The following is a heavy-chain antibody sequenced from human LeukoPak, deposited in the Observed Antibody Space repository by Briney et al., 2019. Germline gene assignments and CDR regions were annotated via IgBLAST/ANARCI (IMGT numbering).Heavy chain of an antibody. D-gene: IGHD3-22*01. Sequence: GGSLRLSCAASGITFSNAWMSWVRQAPGKGLEWVGRIKSKSDGGTTDYAAPVKGRFTLSRDDSRDTLYLQMNSLKAEDTAVYYCTTDPYDSSGYYWDLGYWGQGTPVTVSS. CDR1: GITFSNAW. V-gene: IGHV3-15*01. J-gene: IGHJ4*02. CDR2: IKSKSDGGTT. CDR3: TTDPYDSSGYYWDLGY.